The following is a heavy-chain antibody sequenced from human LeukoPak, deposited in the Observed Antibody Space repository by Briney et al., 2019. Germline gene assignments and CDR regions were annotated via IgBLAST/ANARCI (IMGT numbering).Heavy chain of an antibody. Sequence: GGSLILSCAASGVIFSNYAMSWVRQVPGRGLEWVSPISSRGDSTYIADSVKGRFTISRDNSKNSLYLQMNTVRAEDTAVYYCVKGPRPDITVAHTVENWGQGTLVTVSS. J-gene: IGHJ4*02. CDR2: ISSRGDST. D-gene: IGHD6-19*01. V-gene: IGHV3-23*01. CDR1: GVIFSNYA. CDR3: VKGPRPDITVAHTVEN.